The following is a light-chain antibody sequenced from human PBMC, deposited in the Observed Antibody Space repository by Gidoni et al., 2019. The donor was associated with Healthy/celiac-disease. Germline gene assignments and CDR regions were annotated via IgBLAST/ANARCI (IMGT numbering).Light chain of an antibody. V-gene: IGLV7-43*01. CDR2: STS. J-gene: IGLJ1*01. CDR3: LLYYGGAYV. Sequence: QTVVTQEPSLTVSPGGTVTPPCASSTGAVTSGYYPNWFQQKPGQTPRALIYSTSNKPPWTPARFSGSLLGGKAALTLSGVQPEDEAEYYCLLYYGGAYVFGTGTKVTVL. CDR1: TGAVTSGYY.